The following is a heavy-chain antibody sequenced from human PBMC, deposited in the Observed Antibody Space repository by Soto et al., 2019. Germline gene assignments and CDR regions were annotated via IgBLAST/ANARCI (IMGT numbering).Heavy chain of an antibody. D-gene: IGHD3-10*01. CDR2: MSAYNGNT. J-gene: IGHJ6*02. Sequence: SCKASGYPFTSHGISWVRQAPGQGLEWMRWMSAYNGNTDYAQKLQGRVAMTTDTSTSTASMELGRLVADDTAVYYCARDQEHLYGGYYGSFGDFYGMGVWGQGTTVTLCS. V-gene: IGHV1-18*01. CDR1: GYPFTSHG. CDR3: ARDQEHLYGGYYGSFGDFYGMGV.